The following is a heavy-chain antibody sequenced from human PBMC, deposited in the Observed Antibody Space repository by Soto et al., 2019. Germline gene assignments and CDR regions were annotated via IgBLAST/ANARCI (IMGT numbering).Heavy chain of an antibody. CDR1: GGTFSSYA. Sequence: ASVKVSCKASGGTFSSYAISWVRQAPGQGLEWMGGIIPIFGTANYAQKFQGRVTITADESTSTAYMELSSLRSEDTAVYYCARDKFIAAAGIIGAFDIWGQGKMVTVSS. V-gene: IGHV1-69*13. CDR2: IIPIFGTA. J-gene: IGHJ3*02. CDR3: ARDKFIAAAGIIGAFDI. D-gene: IGHD6-13*01.